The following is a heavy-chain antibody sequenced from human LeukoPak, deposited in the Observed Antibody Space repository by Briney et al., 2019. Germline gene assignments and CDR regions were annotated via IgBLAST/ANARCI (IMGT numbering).Heavy chain of an antibody. CDR3: ARVNEYQLLSTYWYFDL. D-gene: IGHD2-2*01. V-gene: IGHV1-46*03. CDR2: INPSGGST. CDR1: GYTFTGYY. Sequence: ASVKVSCKASGYTFTGYYMHWVRQAPGQGLEWMGIINPSGGSTSYAQKFQGRVTMTRDTSTSTVYMELSSLRSEDTAVYYCARVNEYQLLSTYWYFDLWGRGTLVTVSS. J-gene: IGHJ2*01.